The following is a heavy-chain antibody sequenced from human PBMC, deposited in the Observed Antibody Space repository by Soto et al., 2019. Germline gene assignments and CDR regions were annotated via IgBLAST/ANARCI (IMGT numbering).Heavy chain of an antibody. V-gene: IGHV1-2*02. CDR1: GYTFTGYY. Sequence: GASVKVSCKASGYTFTGYYMHWVRQAPGQGLEWMGWINPNSGGTNYAQKFQGRVTMTRDTSISTAYMELSRLRSDDTAVYYCARFVEYSSSLGSYYYGMDVWGQGTTVTVSS. D-gene: IGHD6-6*01. CDR3: ARFVEYSSSLGSYYYGMDV. J-gene: IGHJ6*02. CDR2: INPNSGGT.